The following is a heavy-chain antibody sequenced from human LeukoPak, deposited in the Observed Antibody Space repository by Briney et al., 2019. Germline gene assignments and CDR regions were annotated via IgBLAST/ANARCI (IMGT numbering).Heavy chain of an antibody. V-gene: IGHV3-21*04. CDR2: ISSSSSYI. Sequence: GGSLRLSCAASGFTFSSYSMNWVRQAPGKGLEWVSSISSSSSYIYYADSVKGRFTISRDNSKNTLYLQMNSLRAEDTAVYYCAKGIRFGLRVFDYWGQGTLVTVSS. D-gene: IGHD3-10*01. CDR3: AKGIRFGLRVFDY. CDR1: GFTFSSYS. J-gene: IGHJ4*02.